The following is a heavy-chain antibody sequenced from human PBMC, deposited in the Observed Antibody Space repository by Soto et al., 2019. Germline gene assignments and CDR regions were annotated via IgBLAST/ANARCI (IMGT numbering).Heavy chain of an antibody. CDR1: GYSFVSYW. CDR2: IYPGDSDT. CDR3: TKTDGYEVEY. J-gene: IGHJ4*02. D-gene: IGHD5-18*01. Sequence: GESLKISCKGSGYSFVSYWIAWVRQMPGKGLEWMGSIYPGDSDTTYSPSIQGQVTISADKSSTTVYLQWNTLKASDTAMYYCTKTDGYEVEYWGQGTQVTVSS. V-gene: IGHV5-51*01.